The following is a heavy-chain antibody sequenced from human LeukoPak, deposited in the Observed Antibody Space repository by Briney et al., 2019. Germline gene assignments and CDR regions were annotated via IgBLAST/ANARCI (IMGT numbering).Heavy chain of an antibody. CDR3: ARAPGPNYYDSSGFDY. V-gene: IGHV4-59*01. CDR1: GGSISSYY. D-gene: IGHD3-22*01. J-gene: IGHJ4*02. CDR2: IYYSGST. Sequence: SETLSLTCTVSGGSISSYYWSWIRQPPGKGLEWIGYIYYSGSTNYNPSLKSRVTISVDTSKNQFSLKLSSVTAADTAVYYCARAPGPNYYDSSGFDYWGQGTLVTVSS.